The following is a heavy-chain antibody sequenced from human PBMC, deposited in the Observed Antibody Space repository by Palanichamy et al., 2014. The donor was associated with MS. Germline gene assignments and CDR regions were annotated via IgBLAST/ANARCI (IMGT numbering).Heavy chain of an antibody. D-gene: IGHD6-6*01. V-gene: IGHV3-7*03. CDR3: ASCDIISIAARPDYYYGMDV. CDR1: GFTFSSYW. J-gene: IGHJ6*02. Sequence: EVQLVESGGGLVQPGGSLRLSCAASGFTFSSYWMSWVRQAPGKGLEWVANIKQDGSEKYYVDSVKGRFTISRDNAKNSLYLQMNSLRAEDTAVYYCASCDIISIAARPDYYYGMDVWGQGTTVTVSS. CDR2: IKQDGSEK.